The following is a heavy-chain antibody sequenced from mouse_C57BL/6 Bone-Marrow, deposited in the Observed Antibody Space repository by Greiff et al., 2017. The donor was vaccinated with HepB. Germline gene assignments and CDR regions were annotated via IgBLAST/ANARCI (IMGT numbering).Heavy chain of an antibody. V-gene: IGHV1-61*01. D-gene: IGHD2-3*01. CDR1: GYTFTSYW. Sequence: QVHLQQPGAELVRPGSSVKLSCKASGYTFTSYWMDWVKQRPGQGLEWIGNIYPSDSETHYNQKFKDKATLTVDKSSSTAYMQLSSLTSEDSAVYYCARNGYYVYWYFDVWGTGTTVTVSS. J-gene: IGHJ1*03. CDR2: IYPSDSET. CDR3: ARNGYYVYWYFDV.